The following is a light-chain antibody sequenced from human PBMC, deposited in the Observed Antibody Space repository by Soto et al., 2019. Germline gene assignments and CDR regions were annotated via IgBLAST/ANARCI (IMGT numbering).Light chain of an antibody. CDR3: QQYGSSSFT. CDR1: QSVSSSY. J-gene: IGKJ3*01. V-gene: IGKV3-20*01. CDR2: GAS. Sequence: EIVLTQSPGPLSLSPGERATLSCRASQSVSSSYLAWYQQKPGQAPRLLIYGASSRATGIPDRFSGGGSATDFTLTISRLEPEDFAVYYCQQYGSSSFTFGPGTKVDIK.